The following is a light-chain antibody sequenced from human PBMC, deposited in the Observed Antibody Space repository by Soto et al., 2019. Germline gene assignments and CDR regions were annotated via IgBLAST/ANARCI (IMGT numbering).Light chain of an antibody. J-gene: IGKJ5*01. V-gene: IGKV1-5*01. CDR1: QIISNY. Sequence: DIQMTQSPSTLSASVGDTVTITCRASQIISNYLAWYQQRPGKAPTLLIYGASSLKSGVPSRFSGSGSGTEFTLTISSLQPDDFATYYCQHYHSFSITFGQGTRLEIK. CDR3: QHYHSFSIT. CDR2: GAS.